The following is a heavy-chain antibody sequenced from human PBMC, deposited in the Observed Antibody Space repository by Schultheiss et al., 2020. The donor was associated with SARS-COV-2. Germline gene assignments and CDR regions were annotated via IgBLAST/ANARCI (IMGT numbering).Heavy chain of an antibody. J-gene: IGHJ4*02. Sequence: SETLSLTCSVSGGSISSYSWSWIRQPPGKGLEWIAYIFYSGNTGYNPSLKSRVTISVDKSKNQFSLKLSSVTAADTAVYYCARVLNSYYDSSGHDYWGQGTLVTVSS. CDR2: IFYSGNT. V-gene: IGHV4-59*08. D-gene: IGHD3-22*01. CDR3: ARVLNSYYDSSGHDY. CDR1: GGSISSYS.